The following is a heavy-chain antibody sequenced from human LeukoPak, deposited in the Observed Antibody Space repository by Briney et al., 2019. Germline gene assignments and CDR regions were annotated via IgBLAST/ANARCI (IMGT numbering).Heavy chain of an antibody. CDR1: GGSISSGDYY. CDR3: ARDNGHYDPGSPFRPYYYYMDV. V-gene: IGHV4-31*03. D-gene: IGHD3-10*01. J-gene: IGHJ6*03. Sequence: SQTLSPTCTVSGGSISSGDYYWSWIRQHPEKGLEWIGNIYDSGSTYYSPSLKSRVTMSADTSKNQFSLKLSSVTAADTAVYYCARDNGHYDPGSPFRPYYYYMDVWGKGTTVTVSS. CDR2: IYDSGST.